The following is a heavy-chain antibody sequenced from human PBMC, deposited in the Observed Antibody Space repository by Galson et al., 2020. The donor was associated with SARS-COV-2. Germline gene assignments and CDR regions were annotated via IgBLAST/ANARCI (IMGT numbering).Heavy chain of an antibody. D-gene: IGHD6-13*01. J-gene: IGHJ5*02. V-gene: IGHV1-24*01. Sequence: ASVKVSCKVSGYTLTELSMHWVRQAPGKGLEWMGGFDPEDGDTIYAQKFQGRVTMTEDTSTDTAYMELSSLRSEDTAVYYCATSFVLPYSSSRGLVWFDPWGQGTLVTVSS. CDR1: GYTLTELS. CDR3: ATSFVLPYSSSRGLVWFDP. CDR2: FDPEDGDT.